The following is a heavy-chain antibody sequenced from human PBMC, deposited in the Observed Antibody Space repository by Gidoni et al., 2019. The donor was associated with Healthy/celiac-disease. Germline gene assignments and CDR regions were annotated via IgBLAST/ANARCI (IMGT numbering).Heavy chain of an antibody. CDR1: GFTFSSYA. D-gene: IGHD5-12*01. Sequence: EVHLLESGGGLVQPGGSLGLSCAASGFTFSSYAMSWVRQAPGKGLEWVSAISGSGGSTYYADSVKGRFTISRDNSKNTLYLQMNSLRAEDTAVYYCANHGRWLQADYWGQGTLVTVSS. V-gene: IGHV3-23*01. CDR3: ANHGRWLQADY. J-gene: IGHJ4*01. CDR2: ISGSGGST.